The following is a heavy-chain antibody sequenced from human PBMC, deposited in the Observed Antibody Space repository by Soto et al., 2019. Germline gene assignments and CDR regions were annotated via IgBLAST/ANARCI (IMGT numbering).Heavy chain of an antibody. CDR2: ISYDGSNK. Sequence: GSLRLSCAASGFTFSSYGMHWVRQAPGKGLEWVAVISYDGSNKYYADSVKGRFTISRDNSKNTLYLQMNSLRAEDTAVYYCAKSLSGSPASWGQGTLVTVSS. CDR1: GFTFSSYG. CDR3: AKSLSGSPAS. V-gene: IGHV3-30*18. J-gene: IGHJ5*02. D-gene: IGHD1-26*01.